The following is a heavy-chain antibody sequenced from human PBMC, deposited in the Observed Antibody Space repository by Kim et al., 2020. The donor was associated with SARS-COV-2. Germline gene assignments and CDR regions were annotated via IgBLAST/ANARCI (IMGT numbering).Heavy chain of an antibody. D-gene: IGHD5-12*01. CDR3: ARAGSTLTPRSYGMDV. CDR1: GFTISNFG. Sequence: GGSLRLSCAVNGFTISNFGMHWVRQAPGKGLEWVSFISTSSNTIYYGESVKGRFTVSRDNAKNSLFLRMNSLTAEDTGVYFCARAGSTLTPRSYGMDVWG. J-gene: IGHJ6*01. CDR2: ISTSSNTI. V-gene: IGHV3-21*06.